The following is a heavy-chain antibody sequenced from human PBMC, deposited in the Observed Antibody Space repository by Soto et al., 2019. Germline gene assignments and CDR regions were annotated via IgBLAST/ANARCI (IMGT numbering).Heavy chain of an antibody. V-gene: IGHV2-5*02. CDR3: AHRHAQQHPVSEWFDP. Sequence: QITLKESGPTLVKPTQTLTLTCTFSGFSLSTPGVGVGWIRQPPGKALEWLALIYWDDGKRYSPSLKSRLSITRDTSNNQVILTMANMDPVDTATYYCAHRHAQQHPVSEWFDPWGQGTLVTVSS. J-gene: IGHJ5*02. D-gene: IGHD6-13*01. CDR2: IYWDDGK. CDR1: GFSLSTPGVG.